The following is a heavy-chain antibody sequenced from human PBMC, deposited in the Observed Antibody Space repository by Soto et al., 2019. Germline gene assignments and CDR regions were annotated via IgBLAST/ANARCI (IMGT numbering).Heavy chain of an antibody. J-gene: IGHJ5*02. CDR1: GGTFNNYT. CDR2: IIPLFGTA. CDR3: ARDISHYYDSSGYYINWFDP. Sequence: GASVKVSCKASGGTFNNYTISWVRQAGGQGLEWIAGIIPLFGTANYAQKFQGRVTISADESTSTAYMELSSLRSEDTAVYFCARDISHYYDSSGYYINWFDPWGQGTLVTVSS. V-gene: IGHV1-69*13. D-gene: IGHD3-22*01.